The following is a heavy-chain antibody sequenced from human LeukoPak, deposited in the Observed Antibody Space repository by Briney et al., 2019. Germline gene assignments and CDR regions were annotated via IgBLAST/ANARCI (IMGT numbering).Heavy chain of an antibody. CDR2: VSPDGRPT. V-gene: IGHV3-74*01. D-gene: IGHD5-18*01. CDR3: VRAQSRHYGYSDY. Sequence: GGSLRLSCAPSVFIFSSYWMRFGRDGPGKGLGWVSRVSPDGRPTSYAASVKGRFPIYRDNAKNTASLHMIRLRADDPAVYYCVRAQSRHYGYSDYWGQGTLVTVSS. CDR1: VFIFSSYW. J-gene: IGHJ4*02.